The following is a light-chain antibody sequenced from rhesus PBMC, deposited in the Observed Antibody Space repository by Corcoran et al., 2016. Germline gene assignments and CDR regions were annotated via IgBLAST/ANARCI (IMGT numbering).Light chain of an antibody. CDR2: EAA. Sequence: QMTQSPSFLSASLGDRVAVTCRASQTLNRPLSWYQQRPGKAPTPLIYEAARVQAGVSSRFSGSGSGTDFTLTISSLQTEDVAVYYCQQNYNSPFTFGQGTKLEIK. V-gene: IGKV1-94*01. CDR3: QQNYNSPFT. CDR1: QTLNRP. J-gene: IGKJ2*01.